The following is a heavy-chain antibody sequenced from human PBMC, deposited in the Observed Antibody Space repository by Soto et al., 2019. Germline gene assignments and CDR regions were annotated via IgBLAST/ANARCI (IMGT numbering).Heavy chain of an antibody. CDR2: IHYGGST. J-gene: IGHJ4*02. CDR1: GGSISSSSYY. Sequence: PSETLSLTCTVSGGSISSSSYYWGWIRQPPGKGLEWTGSIHYGGSTYYNPSLKSRVTISVDTSKNQFSLNLSSVTAADTAVYYCAKDASCYSCGAWGQGALVTAPQ. D-gene: IGHD2-15*01. CDR3: AKDASCYSCGA. V-gene: IGHV4-39*01.